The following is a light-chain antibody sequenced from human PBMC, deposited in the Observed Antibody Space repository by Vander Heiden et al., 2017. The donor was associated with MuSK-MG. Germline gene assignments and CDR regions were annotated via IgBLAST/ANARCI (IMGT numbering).Light chain of an antibody. Sequence: DIVMTQSPASLSVSLGGRATINCKASQSLFHSDNSKDFLAWYHQKPGQPPKLLMSWASTRESGVPDRFSGSGSGTDFTLTISSLQAEDVAVYYCQQYLSAPLTFGHGTRVDIK. V-gene: IGKV4-1*01. CDR3: QQYLSAPLT. CDR2: WAS. J-gene: IGKJ3*01. CDR1: QSLFHSDNSKDF.